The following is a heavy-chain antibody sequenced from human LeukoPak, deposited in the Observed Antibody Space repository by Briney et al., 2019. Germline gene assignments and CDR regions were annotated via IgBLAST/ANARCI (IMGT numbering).Heavy chain of an antibody. CDR1: GFTFDDYG. CDR3: AREVGIVVVIEGVFDI. D-gene: IGHD3-22*01. Sequence: PGGSLRLSCAASGFTFDDYGMTWVRQAPGKGLEWVSGINWNGASTGYADSVKGRFTISRDNAKNSLYLQMNSLRAEDTALYYCAREVGIVVVIEGVFDIWGRGTMVTVSA. CDR2: INWNGAST. J-gene: IGHJ3*02. V-gene: IGHV3-20*04.